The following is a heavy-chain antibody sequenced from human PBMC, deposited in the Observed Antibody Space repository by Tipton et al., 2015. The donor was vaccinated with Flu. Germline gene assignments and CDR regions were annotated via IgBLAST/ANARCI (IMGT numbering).Heavy chain of an antibody. CDR3: ARGPDFGYNSPFDY. Sequence: AGLVKPSETLSLTCAVYGGSFSGYYWSWIRQPPGKGLEWIGEINHSGSTNYNPSLKSRVTISVDTSKNQFSLKLSSVTAADTAVYYCARGPDFGYNSPFDYWGQGTLVTVSS. D-gene: IGHD5-24*01. CDR1: GGSFSGYY. CDR2: INHSGST. J-gene: IGHJ4*02. V-gene: IGHV4-34*01.